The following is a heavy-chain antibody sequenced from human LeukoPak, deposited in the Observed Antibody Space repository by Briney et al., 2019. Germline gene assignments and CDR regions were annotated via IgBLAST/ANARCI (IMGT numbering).Heavy chain of an antibody. CDR2: INPSGGST. Sequence: ASVKVSCKASGYTFTSYYMHWVRQAPGQGLEWMGIINPSGGSTSYAQKFQGRVTMTRDMSTSTVYMELSSLRSEDTAVYYCARACRGRGVSRYYFDYWGQGTLVTVSS. D-gene: IGHD3-10*01. CDR1: GYTFTSYY. V-gene: IGHV1-46*01. J-gene: IGHJ4*02. CDR3: ARACRGRGVSRYYFDY.